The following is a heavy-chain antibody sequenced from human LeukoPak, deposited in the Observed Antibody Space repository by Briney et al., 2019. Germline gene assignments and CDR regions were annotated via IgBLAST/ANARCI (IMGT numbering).Heavy chain of an antibody. V-gene: IGHV5-51*01. CDR1: GYTFTNSW. D-gene: IGHD1-14*01. CDR3: ARQPEGIPY. Sequence: KPGESLKISCKGSGYTFTNSWIGWVRQMPGKGLEWVGIIYPGDSGTIYSPSFQGLFTISADKSISTAYLQWSSLTASDTAMYYCARQPEGIPYWGQGTLVTVSS. J-gene: IGHJ4*02. CDR2: IYPGDSGT.